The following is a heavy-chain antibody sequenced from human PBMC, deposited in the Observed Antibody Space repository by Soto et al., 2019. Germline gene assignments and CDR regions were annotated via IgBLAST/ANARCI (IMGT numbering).Heavy chain of an antibody. D-gene: IGHD5-18*01. J-gene: IGHJ4*02. CDR1: GYTFTSYA. CDR3: ASVGGYGYVKDYFDY. V-gene: IGHV1-3*01. Sequence: ASVRVSCKASGYTFTSYAMHWLLQAPGQRLEWMGWINAGNGNTKYSQKFQGRVTITRDTSASTAYMELSSLRSEDTAVYYCASVGGYGYVKDYFDYWGQGTLVTVSS. CDR2: INAGNGNT.